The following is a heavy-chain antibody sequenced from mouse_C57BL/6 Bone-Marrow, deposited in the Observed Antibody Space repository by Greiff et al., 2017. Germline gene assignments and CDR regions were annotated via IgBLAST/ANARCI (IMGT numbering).Heavy chain of an antibody. CDR3: ARGLRRLYYFDY. V-gene: IGHV1-81*01. CDR1: GYTFTSYG. CDR2: IYPRSGNT. Sequence: VKLMESGAELARPGASVKLSCKASGYTFTSYGISWVKQRTGQGLEWIGEIYPRSGNTYYNEKFKGKATLTADKSSSTAYMELRSLTSEDSAVYFCARGLRRLYYFDYWGQGTTLTVSS. J-gene: IGHJ2*01. D-gene: IGHD2-4*01.